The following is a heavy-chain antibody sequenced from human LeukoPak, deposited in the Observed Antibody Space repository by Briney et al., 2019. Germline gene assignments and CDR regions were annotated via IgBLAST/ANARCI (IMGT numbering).Heavy chain of an antibody. CDR1: GFTFSSYE. V-gene: IGHV3-48*03. J-gene: IGHJ4*02. CDR2: ISASGATI. D-gene: IGHD1-26*01. Sequence: PGGSLRLSCAASGFTFSSYEMNWVRQAPGKGLEWVSYISASGATIYSADSVKGRFTISRDNAKNSLYLRLTSLRAEDTAVYYCARAGSSRRYYFGYWGQGTVVTVSS. CDR3: ARAGSSRRYYFGY.